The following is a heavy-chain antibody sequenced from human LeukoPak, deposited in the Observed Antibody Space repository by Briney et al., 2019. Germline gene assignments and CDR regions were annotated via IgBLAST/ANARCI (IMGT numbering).Heavy chain of an antibody. V-gene: IGHV1-69*05. Sequence: GASVKVSSKASGGTFSSYAINWVRQAPGQGLEWMGGIIPIFGTANYAQKFQGRVTITTDESTSTAYMELSSLRSEDTAVYYCARAPGLSYSSSWYYYYMGVWGKGTTVTVSS. CDR1: GGTFSSYA. J-gene: IGHJ6*03. CDR3: ARAPGLSYSSSWYYYYMGV. D-gene: IGHD6-6*01. CDR2: IIPIFGTA.